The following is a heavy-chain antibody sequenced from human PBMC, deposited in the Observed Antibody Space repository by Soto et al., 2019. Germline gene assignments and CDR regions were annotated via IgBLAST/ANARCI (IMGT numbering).Heavy chain of an antibody. CDR3: AREVRDGSSWYFDY. CDR2: IHYSGST. J-gene: IGHJ4*02. D-gene: IGHD6-13*01. Sequence: ETLSLTCTVSGGSISDYYWSWIRQPPGKGLEWIGYIHYSGSTNYNPSLKNRVTISLDRSKNQFSLKVSSVTAADTAVYYCAREVRDGSSWYFDYWGQGTLVTVSS. V-gene: IGHV4-59*01. CDR1: GGSISDYY.